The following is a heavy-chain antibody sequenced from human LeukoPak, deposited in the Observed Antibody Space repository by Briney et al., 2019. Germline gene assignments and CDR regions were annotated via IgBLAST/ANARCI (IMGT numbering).Heavy chain of an antibody. J-gene: IGHJ5*02. CDR3: ARDKGIAAAGTGWFDP. CDR2: INAGNGNT. Sequence: ASVKVSCKASGYTFSGYYMHWVRQAPGQGLEWMGWINAGNGNTKYSQKFQGRVTITRDTSASTAYMELSSLRSEDTAVYYCARDKGIAAAGTGWFDPWGQGTLVTVSS. CDR1: GYTFSGYY. V-gene: IGHV1-3*01. D-gene: IGHD6-13*01.